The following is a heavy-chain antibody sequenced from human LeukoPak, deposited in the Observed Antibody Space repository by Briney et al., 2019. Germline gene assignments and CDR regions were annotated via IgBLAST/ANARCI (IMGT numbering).Heavy chain of an antibody. CDR1: GGSFSGYY. V-gene: IGHV4-34*01. J-gene: IGHJ3*02. D-gene: IGHD6-6*01. Sequence: SETLSLTCAVYGGSFSGYYWSWIRQPPGKGLEWIGEINRSGSTNYNPSLKSRVTISVDTSKNQFSLKLSSVTAADTAVYYCARASIAARDAFDIWGQGTMVTVSS. CDR2: INRSGST. CDR3: ARASIAARDAFDI.